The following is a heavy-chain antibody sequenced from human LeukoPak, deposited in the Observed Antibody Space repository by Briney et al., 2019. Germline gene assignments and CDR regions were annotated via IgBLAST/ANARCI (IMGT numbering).Heavy chain of an antibody. CDR2: ISSSGSTI. Sequence: GGSLRLSCAASGFTFSSYEMNWVRQAPGKGLEWVSYISSSGSTIYYADSVKGRFTISRDNAKNSLYLQMNSLRAEDTAVYYCARPKITGTTIYYFDYWGQGTLVTVSS. J-gene: IGHJ4*02. CDR3: ARPKITGTTIYYFDY. CDR1: GFTFSSYE. V-gene: IGHV3-48*03. D-gene: IGHD1-20*01.